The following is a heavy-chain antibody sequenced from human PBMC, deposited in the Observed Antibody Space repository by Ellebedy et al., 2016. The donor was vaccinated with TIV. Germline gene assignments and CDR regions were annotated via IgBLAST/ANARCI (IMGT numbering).Heavy chain of an antibody. J-gene: IGHJ4*02. CDR2: ISTSETVT. D-gene: IGHD2-15*01. V-gene: IGHV3-23*01. CDR1: GPTFSSYA. Sequence: PGGSLRLSCAASGPTFSSYAMSWVRQAPGKGLGWVSIISTSETVTYYADSVKGRFTVSRDNSKITLYLQMNSLRAEDTAVYYCATPRYWGQGTLVTVSS. CDR3: ATPRY.